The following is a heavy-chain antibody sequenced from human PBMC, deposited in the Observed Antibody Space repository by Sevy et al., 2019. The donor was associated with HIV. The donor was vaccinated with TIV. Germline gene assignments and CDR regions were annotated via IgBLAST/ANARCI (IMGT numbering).Heavy chain of an antibody. V-gene: IGHV3-23*01. CDR2: ISGSGGST. J-gene: IGHJ4*02. Sequence: GESLKISCAASGFTFSSYAMSWVRQAPGKGLEWVSAISGSGGSTYYAESVKGRFTISRDNSKNTLYLQMNSLRAEDTAVYYCAKGSYYDILTGYPYYFDYWGQGTLVTVSS. D-gene: IGHD3-9*01. CDR3: AKGSYYDILTGYPYYFDY. CDR1: GFTFSSYA.